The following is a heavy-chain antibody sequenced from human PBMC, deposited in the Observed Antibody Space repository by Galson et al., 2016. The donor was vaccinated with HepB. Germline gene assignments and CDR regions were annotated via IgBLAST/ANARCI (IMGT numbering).Heavy chain of an antibody. CDR3: VRDHDWAFDY. V-gene: IGHV3-48*01. D-gene: IGHD3-9*01. J-gene: IGHJ4*02. CDR1: GFTFSDYA. Sequence: SLRLSCAASGFTFSDYAMNWVRRAPGKGLEWISHNSRENNRIDYADSVKGRFTVSRDNGKNSLYLQMSSLRVEDTAVYYCVRDHDWAFDYWGQGLLVTVSS. CDR2: NSRENNRI.